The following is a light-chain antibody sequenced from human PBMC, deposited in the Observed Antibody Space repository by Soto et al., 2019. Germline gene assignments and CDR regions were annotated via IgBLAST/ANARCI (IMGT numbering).Light chain of an antibody. Sequence: EIVMTHSPGSLSFSAVERATLSFSSSQSVISNHLAWYQQKPGQAPSRLIYGASSRATGISDRFSGSGSGTDFTLTINRLEPEDFAVYYCQQYGSSPRTFGQGTRLEIK. CDR1: QSVISNH. J-gene: IGKJ5*01. CDR2: GAS. V-gene: IGKV3-20*01. CDR3: QQYGSSPRT.